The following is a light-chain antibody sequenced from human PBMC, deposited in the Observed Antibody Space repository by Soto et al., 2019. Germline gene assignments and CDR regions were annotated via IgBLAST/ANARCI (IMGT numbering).Light chain of an antibody. V-gene: IGLV2-14*01. CDR2: AVS. Sequence: QSALTQPASVSGSPGQSITISCTGTSSDVGGYNYVSWYQQHPGKAPKLMIYAVSNRPSGVSNRFSGSKSGNTASLIISGLQAEDEADYYCSSYTSSSTLVVFGGGTKLTVL. CDR1: SSDVGGYNY. CDR3: SSYTSSSTLVV. J-gene: IGLJ2*01.